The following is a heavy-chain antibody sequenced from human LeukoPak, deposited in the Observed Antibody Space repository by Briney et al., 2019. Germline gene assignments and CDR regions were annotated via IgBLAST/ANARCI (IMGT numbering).Heavy chain of an antibody. CDR2: ICTAGDT. J-gene: IGHJ3*02. CDR1: GFTFRSYD. V-gene: IGHV3-13*01. Sequence: GRSLRLTCAASGFTFRSYDMHWVRQVTGKGLEWVSAICTAGDTYYPGSVKGLFTISRENAKNSLYLQMNSLRAGDTAVYYCARVGGSGSDAFDIWGQGTMVTVSS. D-gene: IGHD3-10*01. CDR3: ARVGGSGSDAFDI.